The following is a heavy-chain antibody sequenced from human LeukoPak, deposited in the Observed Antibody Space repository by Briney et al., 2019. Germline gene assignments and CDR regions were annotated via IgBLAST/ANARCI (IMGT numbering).Heavy chain of an antibody. CDR2: INTDGSST. CDR1: GFTFSDYW. D-gene: IGHD3-10*01. V-gene: IGHV3-74*01. J-gene: IGHJ4*02. CDR3: ARDRGPRTGFMVREAYDY. Sequence: GGSLRLSCAASGFTFSDYWIHWVRQAPGKGLVWVSRINTDGSSTNYADSVKGRFSISRDNAKNTLYLQMSSLRAEDTAVYYCARDRGPRTGFMVREAYDYWGQGTLVTASS.